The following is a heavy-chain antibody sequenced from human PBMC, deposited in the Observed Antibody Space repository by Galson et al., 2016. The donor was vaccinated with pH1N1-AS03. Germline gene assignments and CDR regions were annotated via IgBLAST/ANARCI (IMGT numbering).Heavy chain of an antibody. CDR1: GFSFSASW. CDR3: TRDRVVVGEGWYYGMDA. D-gene: IGHD3-16*01. CDR2: IYISGTT. J-gene: IGHJ6*02. V-gene: IGHV3-53*01. Sequence: SLRLSCAASGFSFSASWMSWVRQAPGKGLEWVSDIYISGTTYYADSVKGRFTISRDNSKNTLYLQMNSLRAKDTAVYYCTRDRVVVGEGWYYGMDAWGQGTTVTVSS.